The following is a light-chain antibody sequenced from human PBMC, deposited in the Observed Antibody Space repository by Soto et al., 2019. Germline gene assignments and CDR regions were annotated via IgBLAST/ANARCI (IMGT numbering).Light chain of an antibody. V-gene: IGKV3-15*01. Sequence: EIIMTQSPATLSVSPGEGATLSCSTSHSISTNLAWYQHKRGQSPRLLVYGASTRATGVPARFSGSGSGAEFTLSISSLQSEDFAVYYCQQYTSWPTFGGGTKVEIK. J-gene: IGKJ4*01. CDR1: HSISTN. CDR3: QQYTSWPT. CDR2: GAS.